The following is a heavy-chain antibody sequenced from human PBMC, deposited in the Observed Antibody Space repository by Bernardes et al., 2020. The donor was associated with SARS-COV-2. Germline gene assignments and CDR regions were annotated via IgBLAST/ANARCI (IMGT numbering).Heavy chain of an antibody. V-gene: IGHV3-11*01. CDR2: ISNSGSYI. J-gene: IGHJ4*02. CDR1: GFTFSDYY. CDR3: ARCHSPGSGGSCRY. Sequence: GGSLRLSCAASGFTFSDYYMSWIRQAPGKGLEWVSTISNSGSYIYYADSVKGRFTISRDHAKNSLYLQMDSLKAEDTAVYYCARCHSPGSGGSCRYWGQGTLVTVSS. D-gene: IGHD2-15*01.